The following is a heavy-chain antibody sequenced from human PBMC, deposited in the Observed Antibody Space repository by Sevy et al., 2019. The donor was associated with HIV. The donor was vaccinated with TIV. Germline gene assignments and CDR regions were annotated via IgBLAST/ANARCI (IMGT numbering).Heavy chain of an antibody. CDR2: ISSGSSYI. D-gene: IGHD3-22*01. CDR1: GLTFNYYS. Sequence: GGSLRLSCAASGLTFNYYSMNWVRQAPGKGLEWVSSISSGSSYIKYADSVKGRFTISRDNAKNSLFLQMNSLRAEDTAVYYCARPINYYDSSGFDYWGQGTLVTVSS. CDR3: ARPINYYDSSGFDY. V-gene: IGHV3-21*01. J-gene: IGHJ4*02.